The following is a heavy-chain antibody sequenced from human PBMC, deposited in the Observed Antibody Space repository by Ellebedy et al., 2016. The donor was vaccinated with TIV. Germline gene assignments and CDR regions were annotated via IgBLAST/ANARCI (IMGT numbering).Heavy chain of an antibody. D-gene: IGHD3-22*01. CDR3: AKGRGGGSDSSAPRYYFDY. CDR2: ISPTGSRT. V-gene: IGHV3-23*01. J-gene: IGHJ4*02. Sequence: PGGSLRLSCAAPGFTFSSYAMSWVRQAQGKGLAWVSTISPTGSRTYYADSVEGRFTISRDNSKNTLYLQMNSLRAEDTAIYYCAKGRGGGSDSSAPRYYFDYWGLGTLVTVSS. CDR1: GFTFSSYA.